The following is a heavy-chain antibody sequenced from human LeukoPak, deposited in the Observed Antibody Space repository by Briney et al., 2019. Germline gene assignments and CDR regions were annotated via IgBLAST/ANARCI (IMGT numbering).Heavy chain of an antibody. CDR3: ARLSGYYYYYGMDV. V-gene: IGHV3-74*01. J-gene: IGHJ6*04. D-gene: IGHD5-12*01. CDR2: INSDGSST. CDR1: GFTFSSYW. Sequence: PGRSLRLSCAASGFTFSSYWMHRVRQAPGKGLVWVSRINSDGSSTSYADSVKGRFTISRDNAKNTLYLQMNSLRAGDTAVYYCARLSGYYYYYGMDVWGKGTTVTVSS.